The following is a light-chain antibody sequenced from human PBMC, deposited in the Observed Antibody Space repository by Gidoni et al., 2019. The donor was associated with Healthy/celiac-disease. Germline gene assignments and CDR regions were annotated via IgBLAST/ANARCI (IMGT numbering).Light chain of an antibody. CDR2: AAL. V-gene: IGKV1-9*01. Sequence: DIQFNQSPSFLSASVEDRGTITCPARQGISSYLAWYQQKPGKAPKLLIYAALTLHSGVPSRLSGSGSGIEFTLTISSLQPEDFATYYCQQLNSYPPYTFGQGTKLEIK. CDR1: QGISSY. CDR3: QQLNSYPPYT. J-gene: IGKJ2*01.